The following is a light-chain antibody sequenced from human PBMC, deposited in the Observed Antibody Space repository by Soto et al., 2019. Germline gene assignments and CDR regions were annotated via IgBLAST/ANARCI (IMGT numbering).Light chain of an antibody. CDR3: QKYNSAPPWT. J-gene: IGKJ1*01. CDR2: AAS. CDR1: QGISNY. Sequence: DIQMTQSPPSLSASVGDRVTITCRASQGISNYLAWYQQKPGKVPKVLIFAASTLQSGVPSRFSGSGSGTDFTLTITSLQPEDVATYYCQKYNSAPPWTFGQGTKVEIK. V-gene: IGKV1-27*01.